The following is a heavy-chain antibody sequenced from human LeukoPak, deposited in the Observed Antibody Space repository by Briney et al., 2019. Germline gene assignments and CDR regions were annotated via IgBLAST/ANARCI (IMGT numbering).Heavy chain of an antibody. CDR3: AREIRSWGMSCYFDY. CDR2: ISSSSYI. V-gene: IGHV3-21*01. Sequence: PGGSLRLSCAASGFTFSSYSMNWVRQAPGKGLEWVSSISSSSYIYYADSVKGRFTISRDSAKNSLYLQMNSLRAEDTAVYYCAREIRSWGMSCYFDYWGQGTLVTVSS. D-gene: IGHD2-15*01. CDR1: GFTFSSYS. J-gene: IGHJ4*02.